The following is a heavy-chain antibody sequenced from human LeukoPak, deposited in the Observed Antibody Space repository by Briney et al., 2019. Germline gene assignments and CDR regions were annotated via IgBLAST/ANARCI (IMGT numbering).Heavy chain of an antibody. D-gene: IGHD6-13*01. CDR2: ISAYNGNT. CDR1: GYTFTSYG. CDR3: ARGPLQAAAGTRAYYYYGMDV. J-gene: IGHJ6*04. Sequence: ASVKVSCKASGYTFTSYGISWVRQAPGQGLEWMGWISAYNGNTNYAQKLQGRVTMTTDTSTSTAYMGLRSLRSDDTAVYYCARGPLQAAAGTRAYYYYGMDVWGKGTTVTVSS. V-gene: IGHV1-18*04.